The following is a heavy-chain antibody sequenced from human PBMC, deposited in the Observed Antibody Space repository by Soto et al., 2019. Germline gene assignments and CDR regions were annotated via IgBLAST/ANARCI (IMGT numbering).Heavy chain of an antibody. CDR2: IIPIFGTA. J-gene: IGHJ5*02. V-gene: IGHV1-69*13. CDR1: GGTFSRYA. D-gene: IGHD6-19*01. Sequence: SVKVSCKASGGTFSRYAMSWVRQAPGQGLEWMGGIIPIFGTANYAQKFQGRVTITADESTSTAYMELSSLRSEDTAVYYCARDRHSSGWAVAWFDRWGQGTLVTLPS. CDR3: ARDRHSSGWAVAWFDR.